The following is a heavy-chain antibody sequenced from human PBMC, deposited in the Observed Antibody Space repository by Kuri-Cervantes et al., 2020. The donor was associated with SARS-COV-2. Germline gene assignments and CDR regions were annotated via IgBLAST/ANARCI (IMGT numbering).Heavy chain of an antibody. D-gene: IGHD6-13*01. CDR2: FDPEDGET. J-gene: IGHJ4*02. CDR3: ATDHIAAAGLFDY. CDR1: GYTLTELS. V-gene: IGHV1-24*01. Sequence: ASVKVSCKVSGYTLTELSMHWVRQAPGKGLEWMGGFDPEDGETIYAQKFQGRVTMTEDTSTDTAYMELSSLRSEDTAMYYCATDHIAAAGLFDYWGQGTLVIVSS.